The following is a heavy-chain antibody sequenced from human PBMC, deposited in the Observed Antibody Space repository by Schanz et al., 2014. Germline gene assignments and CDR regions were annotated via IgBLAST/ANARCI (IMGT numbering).Heavy chain of an antibody. J-gene: IGHJ4*02. CDR3: AKYGGELGVSFEY. V-gene: IGHV3-7*01. CDR2: INPDGSGK. CDR1: GFNFGDYY. Sequence: DVQLVESGGGLVQSGGSLRLSCAASGFNFGDYYMTWVRQAPGKGLESVAKINPDGSGKYYVVSVEGRFTISRDNAKKSLDLHMNSLTAEDTAVYYCAKYGGELGVSFEYWGQGTLVIVSS. D-gene: IGHD7-27*01.